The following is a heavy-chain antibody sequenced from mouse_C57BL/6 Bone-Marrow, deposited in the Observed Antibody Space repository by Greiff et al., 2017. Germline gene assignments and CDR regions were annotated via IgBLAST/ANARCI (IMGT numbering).Heavy chain of an antibody. CDR2: INPGSGGT. V-gene: IGHV1-54*01. J-gene: IGHJ4*01. Sequence: VKVVESGAELVRPGTSVKVSCKASGYAFTNYLIEWVKQRPGQGLEWIGVINPGSGGTNYNEKFKGKATLTADKSSSTAYMQLSSLTSEDSAVYFCARSGNIFDGYYGYAMDYWGQGTSVTVSS. CDR1: GYAFTNYL. CDR3: ARSGNIFDGYYGYAMDY. D-gene: IGHD2-3*01.